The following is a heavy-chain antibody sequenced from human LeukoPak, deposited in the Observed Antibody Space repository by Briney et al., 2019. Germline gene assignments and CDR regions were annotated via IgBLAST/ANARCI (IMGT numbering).Heavy chain of an antibody. CDR1: GFTFSSYA. Sequence: GGSLRLSCAASGFTFSSYAMSWVRQAPGKGLEWVSAISGSGGSTYYADSVKGRFTISRDNSKNTLYLQMNSLRAEDTAVYYCAKVGVIAAAGYLGYFDYWGQGTLVTVSS. D-gene: IGHD6-13*01. V-gene: IGHV3-23*01. CDR3: AKVGVIAAAGYLGYFDY. J-gene: IGHJ4*02. CDR2: ISGSGGST.